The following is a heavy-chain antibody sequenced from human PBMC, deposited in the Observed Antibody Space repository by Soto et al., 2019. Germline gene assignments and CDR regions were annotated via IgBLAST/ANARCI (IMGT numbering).Heavy chain of an antibody. CDR1: GFTFSSYA. Sequence: PGGALRLSCAASGFTFSSYAMSWVRQAPGKGLEWVSAISGSGGSTYYADSVKGRFTISRDNSKNTLYLQMNSLRAEDTAVYYCAKFRGGYYGSSVFGAFDIWGQGTMVTVSS. J-gene: IGHJ3*02. V-gene: IGHV3-23*01. CDR3: AKFRGGYYGSSVFGAFDI. D-gene: IGHD3-22*01. CDR2: ISGSGGST.